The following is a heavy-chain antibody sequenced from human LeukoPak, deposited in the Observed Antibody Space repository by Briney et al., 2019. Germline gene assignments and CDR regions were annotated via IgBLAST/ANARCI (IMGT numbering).Heavy chain of an antibody. CDR3: ATALGVGATDYFDY. Sequence: GGSLRLSCAASGFTFSSYSMNWVRQAPGKGLEWVSYISSSSSTIYYADSVKGRFTISRDNAKTSLYLQMNSLRAEDTAVYYCATALGVGATDYFDYWGQGTLVTVSS. D-gene: IGHD1-26*01. CDR1: GFTFSSYS. V-gene: IGHV3-48*04. J-gene: IGHJ4*02. CDR2: ISSSSSTI.